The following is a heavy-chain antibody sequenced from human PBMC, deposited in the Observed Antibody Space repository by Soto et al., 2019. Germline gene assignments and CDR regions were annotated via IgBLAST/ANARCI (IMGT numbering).Heavy chain of an antibody. CDR1: GFTLRSNA. V-gene: IGHV3-23*01. J-gene: IGHJ4*02. CDR3: AKELRYLDCVRGD. CDR2: ISGSGDST. Sequence: EVQLLESGGGLVQPGGSLRLSCAASGFTLRSNAMSWVRQAPGKGLEWVSGISGSGDSTYYADSVKGRFTISRDNSKNTLYLQMSSLRDEDPAVYYGAKELRYLDCVRGDWGQGTLLTVCS. D-gene: IGHD3-9*01.